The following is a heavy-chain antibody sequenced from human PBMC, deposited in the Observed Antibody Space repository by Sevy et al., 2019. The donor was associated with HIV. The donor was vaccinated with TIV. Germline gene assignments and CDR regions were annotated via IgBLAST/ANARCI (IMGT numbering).Heavy chain of an antibody. V-gene: IGHV3-21*01. D-gene: IGHD4-4*01. CDR3: ARDKKYTVTTSSRRWDNYYYYYGMDV. Sequence: GSLRLSCAASGFTFSSYSMNWVRQAPGKGLEWVSSISSSSSYIYYADSVKGRFTISRDNAKNSLYLQMNSLRAEDTAVYYCARDKKYTVTTSSRRWDNYYYYYGMDVWGHGTTVTVSS. CDR2: ISSSSSYI. J-gene: IGHJ6*02. CDR1: GFTFSSYS.